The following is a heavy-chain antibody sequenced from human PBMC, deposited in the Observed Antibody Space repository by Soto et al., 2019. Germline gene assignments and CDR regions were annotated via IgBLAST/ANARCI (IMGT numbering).Heavy chain of an antibody. D-gene: IGHD3-3*01. CDR3: ASTYDFWSGLSPPPLDY. J-gene: IGHJ4*02. Sequence: QVQLVQSGAEVKKPGASVKVSCKASGYTFTSYGISWVRQAPGQGLEWMGWISAYNGNTNYAQKLQGRVTTTTDTSTRTAYMALRILRSDDTAVYYCASTYDFWSGLSPPPLDYWGQGPLVTVSS. CDR1: GYTFTSYG. CDR2: ISAYNGNT. V-gene: IGHV1-18*01.